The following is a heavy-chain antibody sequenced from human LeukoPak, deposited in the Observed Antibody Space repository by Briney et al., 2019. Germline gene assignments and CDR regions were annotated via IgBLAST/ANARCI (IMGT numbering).Heavy chain of an antibody. CDR2: IYHSGST. J-gene: IGHJ5*02. CDR1: GGSISTSNYY. V-gene: IGHV4-39*07. Sequence: SETLSLTCTVSGGSISTSNYYWGWIRQPPGKGLEWIGEIYHSGSTNYNPSLKSRVTISVDKSKNQFSLKLSSVTAADTAVYYCARVEAYDSSPWGQGTLVTVSS. D-gene: IGHD3-22*01. CDR3: ARVEAYDSSP.